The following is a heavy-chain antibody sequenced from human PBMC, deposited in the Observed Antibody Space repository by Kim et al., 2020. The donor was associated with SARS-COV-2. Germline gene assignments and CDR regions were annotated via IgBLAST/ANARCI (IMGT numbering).Heavy chain of an antibody. Sequence: GGSLRLSCAASGFTFSSYAMSWVRQAPGKGLEWVSAISGSGGSTYYADSVKGRFTISRDNSKNTLYLQMNSLRAEDTAVYYCAKGSDLSPYSSTDYWGQGTLVTVSS. CDR1: GFTFSSYA. CDR2: ISGSGGST. J-gene: IGHJ4*02. CDR3: AKGSDLSPYSSTDY. V-gene: IGHV3-23*01. D-gene: IGHD6-19*01.